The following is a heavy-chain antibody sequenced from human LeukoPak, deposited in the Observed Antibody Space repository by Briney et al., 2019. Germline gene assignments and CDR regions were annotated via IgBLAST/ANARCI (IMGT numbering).Heavy chain of an antibody. CDR1: GGSISSGSYY. D-gene: IGHD1-26*01. Sequence: PSETLSLTCTVSGGSISSGSYYWSWVRQPAGKGLESIGRIYIGGSTNYNPSLKSRVTISVDASKNQFSLKLSSVTAADTAVYYCARALRGSYSYNGYYYYMDVWGKGTTVTISS. CDR3: ARALRGSYSYNGYYYYMDV. CDR2: IYIGGST. V-gene: IGHV4-61*02. J-gene: IGHJ6*03.